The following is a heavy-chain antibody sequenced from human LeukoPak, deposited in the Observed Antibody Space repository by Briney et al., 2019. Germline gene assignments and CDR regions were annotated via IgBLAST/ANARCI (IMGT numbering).Heavy chain of an antibody. CDR3: ASDYYDSSGS. CDR1: GFTFSSYG. V-gene: IGHV3-33*01. J-gene: IGHJ4*02. Sequence: GGSLRLSCAASGFTFSSYGMHWVRQAPGKGLEWVAVIWYDGCDKYYADSVKGRFTISRDNSKNTLYLQMNSLRAEDTAVYYCASDYYDSSGSWGQGTLVTVSS. CDR2: IWYDGCDK. D-gene: IGHD3-22*01.